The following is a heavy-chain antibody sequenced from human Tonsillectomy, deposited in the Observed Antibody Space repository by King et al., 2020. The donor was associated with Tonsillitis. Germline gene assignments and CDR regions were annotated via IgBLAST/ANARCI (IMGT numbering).Heavy chain of an antibody. Sequence: VQLVESGGGLVQPGGSLKLPCIASGFTFSGSAMHWVRQASGRGLEWVGRIRSKANSYATEYAASVEGRFTNSREDSNNMAYLQMNSLKTEDTAVYYCTSLGDDTVTTFNYWGQGTLVTVSS. J-gene: IGHJ4*02. V-gene: IGHV3-73*02. CDR3: TSLGDDTVTTFNY. CDR1: GFTFSGSA. D-gene: IGHD4-11*01. CDR2: IRSKANSYAT.